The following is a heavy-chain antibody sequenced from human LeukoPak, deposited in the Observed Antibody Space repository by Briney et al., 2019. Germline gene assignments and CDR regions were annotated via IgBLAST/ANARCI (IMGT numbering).Heavy chain of an antibody. CDR2: IYHSGST. D-gene: IGHD3-10*01. CDR3: ARGLRGFGESYYFDY. Sequence: PSETLSLTCAVSGGSISSSNWWSWVRQPPGKGLERIGEIYHSGSTNYNPSLKSRVTISVDKSKNQFSLKLSSVTAADTALYYCARGLRGFGESYYFDYWGQGTLVTVSS. V-gene: IGHV4-4*02. J-gene: IGHJ4*02. CDR1: GGSISSSNW.